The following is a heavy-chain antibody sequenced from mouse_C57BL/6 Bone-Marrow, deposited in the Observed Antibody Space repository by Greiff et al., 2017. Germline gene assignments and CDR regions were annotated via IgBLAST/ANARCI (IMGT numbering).Heavy chain of an antibody. D-gene: IGHD1-1*01. CDR2: IHPNRGST. CDR3: ARYYGSSLYAMDY. V-gene: IGHV1-64*01. J-gene: IGHJ4*01. CDR1: GYTFTSYW. Sequence: QVQLQQPGAELVKPGASVKLSCKASGYTFTSYWMHWVKQRPGQGLEWIGMIHPNRGSTNYNEKFKSKDTLTVDKSSSTAYMQLSSLTSEDSAVYYCARYYGSSLYAMDYWGQGTSVTVSS.